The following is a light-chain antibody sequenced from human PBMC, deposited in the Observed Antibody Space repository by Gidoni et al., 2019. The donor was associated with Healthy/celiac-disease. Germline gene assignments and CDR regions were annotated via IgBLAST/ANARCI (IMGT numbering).Light chain of an antibody. Sequence: EIVLTQSPGTLSLSPGERATLTCRASQSVSSSYLAWYQQKPGQAPRLLIYGASSRATGIPDRFSGSGCGTDFTLTISRLEPEDFAVYYCQQYGSSPCSFXQXTKLEIK. CDR3: QQYGSSPCS. V-gene: IGKV3-20*01. J-gene: IGKJ2*04. CDR1: QSVSSSY. CDR2: GAS.